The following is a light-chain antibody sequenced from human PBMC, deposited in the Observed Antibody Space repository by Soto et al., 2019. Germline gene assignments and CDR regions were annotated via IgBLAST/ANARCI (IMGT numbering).Light chain of an antibody. V-gene: IGKV1-33*01. CDR3: QQYDNPALT. CDR1: QGISNY. J-gene: IGKJ4*01. Sequence: DIQMTQSPSSLSASVGDRVTITCQASQGISNYLNWYQQKPGKAPKLLIYDASNLETGVPSRFSGSGSGTDFSFTISSLQPEDIETYYCQQYDNPALTFGGGTKVEIK. CDR2: DAS.